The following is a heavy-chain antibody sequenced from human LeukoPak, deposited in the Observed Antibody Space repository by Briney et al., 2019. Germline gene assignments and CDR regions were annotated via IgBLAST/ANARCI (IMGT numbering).Heavy chain of an antibody. J-gene: IGHJ2*01. D-gene: IGHD3-3*01. CDR1: GFSITSGYF. V-gene: IGHV4-38-2*02. Sequence: PSETLSLTCTVSGFSITSGYFWGWIRQPPGQGLEGIGNVYTTGAGSTYHNPSLKSRVTVSSDTSKNQVSLKLNSVTAADTAVYYCARGQIYDYWTPVSWKFDLWGRGTLVTVSS. CDR2: VYTTGAGST. CDR3: ARGQIYDYWTPVSWKFDL.